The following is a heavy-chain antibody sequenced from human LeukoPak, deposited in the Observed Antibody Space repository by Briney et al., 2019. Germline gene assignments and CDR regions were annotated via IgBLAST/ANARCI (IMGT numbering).Heavy chain of an antibody. CDR2: INPDGSDT. V-gene: IGHV3-7*01. Sequence: GGSLRLSCEASGFTFSNHWMGWVRQSPGKGLEWVANINPDGSDTYHVESVKGRFPITRDNAKQSVFLQMNSLRAEETAVYYCFRWGTEADMADWGQGTLVAVSP. CDR3: FRWGTEADMAD. J-gene: IGHJ4*02. CDR1: GFTFSNHW. D-gene: IGHD1-1*01.